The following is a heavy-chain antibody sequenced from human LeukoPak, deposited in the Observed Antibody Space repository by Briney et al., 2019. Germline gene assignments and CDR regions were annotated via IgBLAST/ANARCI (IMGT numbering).Heavy chain of an antibody. Sequence: SETLSLTCTVSGGSISSYYWSWIRQPAGQGLEWIGRIYTTGSTNYSPSLKSRVTMSVDTSKNQFSLKLTSVTAADTAVYYCARQQQLVRRDYYGMDVWGRGTTVTVSS. D-gene: IGHD6-13*01. J-gene: IGHJ6*02. CDR1: GGSISSYY. V-gene: IGHV4-4*07. CDR2: IYTTGST. CDR3: ARQQQLVRRDYYGMDV.